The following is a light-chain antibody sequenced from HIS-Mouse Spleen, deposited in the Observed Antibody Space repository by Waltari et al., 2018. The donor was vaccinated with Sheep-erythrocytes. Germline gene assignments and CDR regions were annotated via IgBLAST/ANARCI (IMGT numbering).Light chain of an antibody. Sequence: QSVLTQPPSVSGAPGQRVTISCTGSSSNIGAGYDVHWYQQLPGTAPKLLIYGNSNRPSWVPDRVSGSKSGTSASLAITGLQAEDEADYYCQSYDSSLSGSVFGGGTKLTVL. V-gene: IGLV1-40*01. CDR2: GNS. CDR3: QSYDSSLSGSV. J-gene: IGLJ2*01. CDR1: SSNIGAGYD.